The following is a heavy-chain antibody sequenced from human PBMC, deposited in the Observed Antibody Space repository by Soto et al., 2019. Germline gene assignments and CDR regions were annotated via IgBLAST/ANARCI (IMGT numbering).Heavy chain of an antibody. CDR1: RFTFSTYA. CDR3: AKSLFGGPDI. D-gene: IGHD2-15*01. V-gene: IGHV3-23*01. CDR2: IGGGGGDT. J-gene: IGHJ3*02. Sequence: GSLRLSCAASRFTFSTYAMSWVRQAPGKGLEWVSGIGGGGGDTSYADSVRGRFTCSRDNSKNTLYLQMNSLRAEDTALYYCAKSLFGGPDIWGQGTMVTVSS.